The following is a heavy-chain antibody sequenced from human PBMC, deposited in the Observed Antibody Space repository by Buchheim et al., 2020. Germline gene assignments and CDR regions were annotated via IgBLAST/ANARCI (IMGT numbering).Heavy chain of an antibody. Sequence: QVQLVESGGGLVKPGGSLRLSCAASGFTFSDYYMSWIRQAPGKGLEWVSHISDSGATIYYADSVKGRFTISRDNAKDSLYLQINGLRAEGTAVYFCLRWRGRYRSFDYWGQGTL. CDR2: ISDSGATI. CDR1: GFTFSDYY. D-gene: IGHD3-16*01. V-gene: IGHV3-11*01. CDR3: LRWRGRYRSFDY. J-gene: IGHJ4*02.